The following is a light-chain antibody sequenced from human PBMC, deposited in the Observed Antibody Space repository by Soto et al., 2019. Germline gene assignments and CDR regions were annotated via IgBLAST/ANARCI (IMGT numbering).Light chain of an antibody. J-gene: IGKJ1*01. V-gene: IGKV1-39*01. Sequence: DIQMTQSPSSLSASVGDRVTITCRASQSINSNLNWYQQKPGKAPNLLVYGASSRQSGVPSRFRGSGSGTDFTLTISSLQPEDFATYYCQQSYSTLWTFGQGTKVEIK. CDR2: GAS. CDR1: QSINSN. CDR3: QQSYSTLWT.